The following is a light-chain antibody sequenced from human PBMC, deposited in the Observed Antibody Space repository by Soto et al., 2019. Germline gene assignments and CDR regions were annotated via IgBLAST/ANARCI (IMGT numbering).Light chain of an antibody. CDR1: QSVSSSY. CDR2: GAS. Sequence: EIVLPQSPGTLSLSPGERATLSCRASQSVSSSYLAWYQQKPGQAPRLLIYGASSRATGIPDRFSGSGSGTDFTLTISRLEPEAFPVYYCQQYGSSPLTFGGGTKVEIK. J-gene: IGKJ4*01. V-gene: IGKV3-20*01. CDR3: QQYGSSPLT.